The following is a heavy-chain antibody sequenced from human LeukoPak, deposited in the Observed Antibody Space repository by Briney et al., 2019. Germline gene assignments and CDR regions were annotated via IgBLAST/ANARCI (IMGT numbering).Heavy chain of an antibody. J-gene: IGHJ4*02. D-gene: IGHD6-6*01. CDR1: GGSISSYF. CDR2: FYSSGIT. Sequence: SETLSLTCTVSGGSISSYFWTWIRQPAGKGLEWIGRFYSSGITNYNPSLKSRVTMSLDTSKNQFSLTLSSVTAADTAVYYCAREYSKSSDTKRSFDYWAREPWSPSPQ. CDR3: AREYSKSSDTKRSFDY. V-gene: IGHV4-4*07.